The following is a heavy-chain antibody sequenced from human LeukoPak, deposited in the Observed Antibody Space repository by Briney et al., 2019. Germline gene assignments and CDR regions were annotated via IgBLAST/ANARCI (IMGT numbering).Heavy chain of an antibody. D-gene: IGHD3-10*01. CDR3: ARGSPMVRGVIYYYYYMDV. CDR1: GGSISSSNW. V-gene: IGHV4-4*02. CDR2: IYHSGST. Sequence: PSGTLSLTCAVSGGSISSSNWWSWVRQPPGKGLEWIGEIYHSGSTNYNPSLKSRVTISVDKSKNQFSLKLSSVTAADTAVYYCARGSPMVRGVIYYYYYMDVWGKGTTVTISS. J-gene: IGHJ6*03.